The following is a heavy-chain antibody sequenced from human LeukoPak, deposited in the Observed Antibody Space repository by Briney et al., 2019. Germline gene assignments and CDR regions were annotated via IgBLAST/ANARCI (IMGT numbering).Heavy chain of an antibody. CDR2: MNPNSGNT. V-gene: IGHV1-8*01. J-gene: IGHJ6*02. D-gene: IGHD3-10*01. CDR3: ARVETPWFGELFWYYYGMDV. CDR1: GYTFTSYD. Sequence: GAPVKVSCKASGYTFTSYDINWVRQATGQGLEWMGWMNPNSGNTGYAQKFQGRVTMARNTSISTAYMELTSLRSEDTAVYYCARVETPWFGELFWYYYGMDVWGQGTTVTVSS.